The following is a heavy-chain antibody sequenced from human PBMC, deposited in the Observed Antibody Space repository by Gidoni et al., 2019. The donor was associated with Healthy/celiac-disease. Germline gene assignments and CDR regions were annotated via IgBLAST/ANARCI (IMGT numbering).Heavy chain of an antibody. CDR3: ARHPGDIVLMAKTYYYGMDV. CDR2: IDPSDSYT. CDR1: GYSFTSYW. D-gene: IGHD2-8*01. J-gene: IGHJ6*02. Sequence: EVQLVQSGAEVKKPGESLRISCKGSGYSFTSYWISWVRQMPGKGLEWMGRIDPSDSYTNYSPSFQGHVTISADKSISTAYLQWSSLKASDTAMYYCARHPGDIVLMAKTYYYGMDVWGQGTTVTVSS. V-gene: IGHV5-10-1*03.